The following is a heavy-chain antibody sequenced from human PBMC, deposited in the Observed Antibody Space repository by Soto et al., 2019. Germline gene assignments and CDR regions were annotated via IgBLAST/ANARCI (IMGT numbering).Heavy chain of an antibody. Sequence: PGGSLRLSCAASGFTFSSYAMSWVRQAPGKGLEWVSAISGSGGSTYYADSVKGRFTISRDNSKNTLYLQMNSLRAEDTAVYYCAKGGHDYSNYVGWFDPWGQGTLVTVSS. V-gene: IGHV3-23*01. CDR1: GFTFSSYA. J-gene: IGHJ5*02. D-gene: IGHD4-4*01. CDR2: ISGSGGST. CDR3: AKGGHDYSNYVGWFDP.